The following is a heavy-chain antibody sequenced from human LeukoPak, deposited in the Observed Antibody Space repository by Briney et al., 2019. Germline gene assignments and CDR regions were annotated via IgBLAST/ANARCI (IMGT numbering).Heavy chain of an antibody. CDR3: ARDDYGDMYAFDI. CDR1: GFTFSSYW. Sequence: GGSLRLSCAASGFTFSSYWMSWVRQAPGKGLEWVANIKQDGSEKYYVDSVKGRFTISRDNAKNSLYLQMNSLRAEDTAEYYCARDDYGDMYAFDIWGQGTMVTVSS. CDR2: IKQDGSEK. D-gene: IGHD4-17*01. V-gene: IGHV3-7*01. J-gene: IGHJ3*02.